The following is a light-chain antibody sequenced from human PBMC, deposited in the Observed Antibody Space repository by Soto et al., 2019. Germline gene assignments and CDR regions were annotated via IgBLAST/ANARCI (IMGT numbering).Light chain of an antibody. CDR2: GAS. V-gene: IGKV3-20*01. Sequence: EIVLTQSPGTLSLSPGERATLSCRASQSVSSSYLAWYQQKPGQAPRLLIYGASSRATGIPDRFSGSGSGTDFPRTISRLEPEDFPVYYCQQYGSSAMYTFGQGTKLEIK. CDR3: QQYGSSAMYT. CDR1: QSVSSSY. J-gene: IGKJ2*01.